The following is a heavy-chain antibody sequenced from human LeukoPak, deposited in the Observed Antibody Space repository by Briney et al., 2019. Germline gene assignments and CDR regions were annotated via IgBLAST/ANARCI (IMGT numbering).Heavy chain of an antibody. J-gene: IGHJ4*02. D-gene: IGHD2-8*02. CDR2: ISSSSSYI. CDR3: ARDTVGGSYSHY. Sequence: PGGSLRLSCAASGFTFSSYSMNWVRQAPGKGLEWVSSISSSSSYIYYADSVKGRFTISRDNAKNSLYLQMNSLRAEDTAVYYCARDTVGGSYSHYWGQGTLVTVSS. CDR1: GFTFSSYS. V-gene: IGHV3-21*01.